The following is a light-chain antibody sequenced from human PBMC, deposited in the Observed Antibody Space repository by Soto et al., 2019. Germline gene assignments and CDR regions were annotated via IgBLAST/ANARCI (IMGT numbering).Light chain of an antibody. CDR2: EVS. CDR3: CSYAGSVV. J-gene: IGLJ2*01. V-gene: IGLV2-23*02. Sequence: QLVLTQPASVSGSPGQSITISCTGTSSDVGSYNLVSWYQQHPGKAPKLMIYEVSKRPSGVSSRFSGSKSGNTASLTISGLQAQDEADYYCCSYAGSVVFGGGTKVTVL. CDR1: SSDVGSYNL.